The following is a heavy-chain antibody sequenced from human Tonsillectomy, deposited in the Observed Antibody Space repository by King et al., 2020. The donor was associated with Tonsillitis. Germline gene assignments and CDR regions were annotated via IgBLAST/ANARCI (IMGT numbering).Heavy chain of an antibody. CDR3: TRHAYDYGDY. CDR1: GFTFGDYA. J-gene: IGHJ4*02. Sequence: VQLVESGGGLVKPGRSLRLSCTASGFTFGDYAMSWFRQAPGKGLEWVGFIRSKAYGGTTDYAASVKGRFTISRDDSKSIAYLQMNSLKTEDTAVYYCTRHAYDYGDYWGQGTLVTVSS. D-gene: IGHD2-2*01. CDR2: IRSKAYGGTT. V-gene: IGHV3-49*05.